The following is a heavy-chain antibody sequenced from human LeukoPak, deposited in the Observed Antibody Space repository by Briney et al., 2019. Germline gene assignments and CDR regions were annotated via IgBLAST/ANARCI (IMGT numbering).Heavy chain of an antibody. D-gene: IGHD4-11*01. CDR2: IYYGGST. Sequence: PSETLSLTCTVSGASISSYYWSWIRQPPGKGLEWIGYIYYGGSTNYNPSLKSRVTISVDASKDQFPLTLSSVTAADTAIYYCARHDYSNYPPNNWFDPWGQGTLVTVSS. CDR3: ARHDYSNYPPNNWFDP. CDR1: GASISSYY. J-gene: IGHJ5*02. V-gene: IGHV4-59*08.